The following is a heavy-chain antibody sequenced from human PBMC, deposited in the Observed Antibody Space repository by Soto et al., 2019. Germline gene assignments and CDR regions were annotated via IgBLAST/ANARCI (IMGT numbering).Heavy chain of an antibody. J-gene: IGHJ4*02. V-gene: IGHV5-10-1*01. CDR3: ARQIYDSDTGPNFQYYFDS. CDR1: GYSFAGYW. CDR2: IDPSDSQT. Sequence: GESLKISCKGSGYSFAGYWITWVRQKPGKGLEWMGRIDPSDSQTYYSPSFRGHVTISATKSITTVFLQWSSLRASDTAMYYCARQIYDSDTGPNFQYYFDSWGQGTPVTVSA. D-gene: IGHD3-22*01.